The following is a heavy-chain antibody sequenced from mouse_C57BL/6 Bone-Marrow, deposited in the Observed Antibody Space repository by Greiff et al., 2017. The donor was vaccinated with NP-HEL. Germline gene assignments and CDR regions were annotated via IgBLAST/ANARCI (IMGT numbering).Heavy chain of an antibody. CDR1: GFNIKDDY. CDR2: IDPENGDT. D-gene: IGHD2-14*01. CDR3: TTWGTP. V-gene: IGHV14-4*01. Sequence: EVKVVESGAELVRPGASVKLSCTASGFNIKDDYMHWVKQRPEQGLEWIGWIDPENGDTEYASKFQGKATITADTSSNTAYLQLSSLTSEDTAVYYCTTWGTPWGQGTTLTVSS. J-gene: IGHJ2*01.